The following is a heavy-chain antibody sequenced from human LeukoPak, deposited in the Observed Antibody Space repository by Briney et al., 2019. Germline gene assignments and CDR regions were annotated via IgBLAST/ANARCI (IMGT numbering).Heavy chain of an antibody. CDR2: IYSGDSDT. J-gene: IGHJ6*03. CDR1: GYSFTSYW. V-gene: IGHV5-51*01. Sequence: GESLKISCKGSGYSFTSYWIGWVRQMPGKGLEWMGIIYSGDSDTRYSPSLQGQVTISADKSISTAYLQWSSLKASDTAMYYCARHSLKSWTTENYYYYYYMDVWGKGTPVTVSS. CDR3: ARHSLKSWTTENYYYYYYMDV. D-gene: IGHD1-14*01.